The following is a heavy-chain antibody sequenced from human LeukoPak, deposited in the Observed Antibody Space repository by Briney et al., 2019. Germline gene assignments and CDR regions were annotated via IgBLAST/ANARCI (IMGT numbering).Heavy chain of an antibody. J-gene: IGHJ5*02. CDR2: IIPILGIA. CDR3: ARDSWRGYSYGHH. CDR1: GGTFSSYA. Sequence: GASVKVSCKASGGTFSSYAISWVRQAPGQGLEWMGRIIPILGIANYAQKFQGRVTITADKSTSTAYMELSSLRSEDTAVYYCARDSWRGYSYGHHWGQGTLVTVSS. D-gene: IGHD5-18*01. V-gene: IGHV1-69*04.